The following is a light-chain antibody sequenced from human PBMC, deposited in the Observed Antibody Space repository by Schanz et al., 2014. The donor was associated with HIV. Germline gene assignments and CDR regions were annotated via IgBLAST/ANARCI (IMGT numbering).Light chain of an antibody. CDR2: WAS. J-gene: IGKJ4*01. CDR3: QQYYNRPLT. V-gene: IGKV4-1*01. CDR1: QSVLHRSNSRNY. Sequence: DIVMTQSPDSLAVSLGERATINCESSQSVLHRSNSRNYLSWYQQKPGQPPKLLIYWASIRESGVPDRFSGSGSGTDFTLTISSLQAEDVAVYYCQQYYNRPLTFGGGTKVETK.